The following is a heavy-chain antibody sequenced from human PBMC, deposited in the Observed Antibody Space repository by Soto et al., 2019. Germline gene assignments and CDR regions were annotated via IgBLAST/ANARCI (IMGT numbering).Heavy chain of an antibody. D-gene: IGHD3-10*01. CDR3: ARAPQYGSAGYYYNF. CDR1: GYTFSNYY. CDR2: INPSGGGT. J-gene: IGHJ4*02. V-gene: IGHV1-46*01. Sequence: QVHLVQSGAEVKRPGVSVKVSCKASGYTFSNYYMHWVRQVPGHGLEWMGIINPSGGGTTYAQRCRGRITVTRATYNSTVYMELSRLRSDDTAIYFCARAPQYGSAGYYYNFWGQGTLVTVSS.